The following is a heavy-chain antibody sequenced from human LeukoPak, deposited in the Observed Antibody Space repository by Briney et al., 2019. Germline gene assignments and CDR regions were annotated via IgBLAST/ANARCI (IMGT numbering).Heavy chain of an antibody. D-gene: IGHD2-15*01. CDR1: GYTFTSYG. J-gene: IGHJ4*02. V-gene: IGHV1-18*01. CDR3: ARYYCSGGMCYFDY. Sequence: GASVKVSCKASGYTFTSYGISWVRQAPGQGLEWMAWISVYNANTKYAQKFQDRVTMTTDTSTSTAYMELRSLRSDDTAVYYCARYYCSGGMCYFDYWGQGTLVTVSS. CDR2: ISVYNANT.